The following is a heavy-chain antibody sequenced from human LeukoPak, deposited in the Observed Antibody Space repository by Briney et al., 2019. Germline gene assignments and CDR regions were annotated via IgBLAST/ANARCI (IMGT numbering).Heavy chain of an antibody. CDR1: GFTFSSYA. CDR3: ARETGYSYVGY. V-gene: IGHV3-30-3*01. Sequence: GGSLRLSCAASGFTFSSYAMHWVRQAPGKGLEWVAVISYDGSNKYYADSVKGRFTISRDNSKNTLYLQMNSLRAEDTAVYYSARETGYSYVGYWGQGTLVTVSS. D-gene: IGHD5-18*01. J-gene: IGHJ4*02. CDR2: ISYDGSNK.